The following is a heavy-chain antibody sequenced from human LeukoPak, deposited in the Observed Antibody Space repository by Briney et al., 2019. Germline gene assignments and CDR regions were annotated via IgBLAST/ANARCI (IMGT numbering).Heavy chain of an antibody. D-gene: IGHD3-10*01. J-gene: IGHJ5*02. Sequence: KPSETLSLTCTVSGGSISSSSYYWGWIRQPPGKGLEWIGSIYYSGSTYYNPSLKSRVTISVDTSKNQFSLKLSSVTAADTAVYYCARHGYGSGSHYQDNWFDPWGQGTLVTVSS. CDR2: IYYSGST. CDR1: GGSISSSSYY. CDR3: ARHGYGSGSHYQDNWFDP. V-gene: IGHV4-39*01.